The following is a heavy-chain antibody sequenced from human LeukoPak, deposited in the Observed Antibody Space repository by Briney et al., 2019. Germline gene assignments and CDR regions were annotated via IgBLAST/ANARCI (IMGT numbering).Heavy chain of an antibody. J-gene: IGHJ4*02. CDR2: IYYSKNT. CDR3: VSPRGFSYGYFDY. D-gene: IGHD5-18*01. CDR1: GGSISSSSSAY. Sequence: KASETLSLTCTVSGGSISSSSSAYWGWIRQPPGKGLEWIGSIYYSKNTYYNPSLKSRVTISADTSKNQFSLTLGSVSATDTAVYYCVSPRGFSYGYFDYWGQGTLVTVSS. V-gene: IGHV4-39*01.